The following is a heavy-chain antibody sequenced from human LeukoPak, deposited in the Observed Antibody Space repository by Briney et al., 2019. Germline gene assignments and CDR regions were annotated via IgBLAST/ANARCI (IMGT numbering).Heavy chain of an antibody. V-gene: IGHV4-34*01. CDR3: ARFRRWWYFDY. D-gene: IGHD2-15*01. Sequence: KTSETLSLTCAVYGGSFSGYYWSWIRQPPGKGLEWIGEINHSESTNYNPSLKSRVTISVDTSKNQFSLKLSSVTAADTAVYYCARFRRWWYFDYWGQGTLVTVSS. CDR2: INHSEST. J-gene: IGHJ4*02. CDR1: GGSFSGYY.